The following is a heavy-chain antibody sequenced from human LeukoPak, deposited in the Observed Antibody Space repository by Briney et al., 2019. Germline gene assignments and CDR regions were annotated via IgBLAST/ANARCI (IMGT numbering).Heavy chain of an antibody. CDR3: ATYRQVLLPFES. Sequence: GGSLRLSCAASGFTFSTFAMIWVRQPPGKGLEWVSSIFQGGGEIHYADSVRGRFTISRDNSKSTLFLQMNSLRAEDSAIYYCATYRQVLLPFESWGQGTLVTVSS. J-gene: IGHJ4*02. V-gene: IGHV3-23*01. D-gene: IGHD5-18*01. CDR1: GFTFSTFA. CDR2: IFQGGGEI.